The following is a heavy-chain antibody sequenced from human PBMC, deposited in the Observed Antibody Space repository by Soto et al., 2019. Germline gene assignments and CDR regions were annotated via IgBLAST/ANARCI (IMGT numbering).Heavy chain of an antibody. CDR2: ISYDGSNK. Sequence: LRLSCAASGFTFSSYGMHWVRQAPGKGLEWVAVISYDGSNKYYADSVKGRFTISRDNSKNTLYLQMNSLRAEDTAVYYCAKAVGYCSSTSCRDYYFYYGMDVWGQGTTVTVSS. CDR1: GFTFSSYG. J-gene: IGHJ6*02. CDR3: AKAVGYCSSTSCRDYYFYYGMDV. D-gene: IGHD2-2*01. V-gene: IGHV3-30*18.